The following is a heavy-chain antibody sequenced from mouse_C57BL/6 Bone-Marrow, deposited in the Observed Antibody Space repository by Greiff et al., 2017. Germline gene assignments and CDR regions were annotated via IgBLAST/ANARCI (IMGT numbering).Heavy chain of an antibody. CDR1: GYAFTNYL. D-gene: IGHD2-4*01. Sequence: VMLVESGAELVRPGTSVKVSCKASGYAFTNYLIEWVKQRPGQGLEWIGVINPGSGGTNYNEKFKGKATLTADKSSSTAYMQLSSLTSEDSAVYFCARSGGLRRYYYAMDYWGQGTSVTVSS. J-gene: IGHJ4*01. CDR2: INPGSGGT. CDR3: ARSGGLRRYYYAMDY. V-gene: IGHV1-54*01.